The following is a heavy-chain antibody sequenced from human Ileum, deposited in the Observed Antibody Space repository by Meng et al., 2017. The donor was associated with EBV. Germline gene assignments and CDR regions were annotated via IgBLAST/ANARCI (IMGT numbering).Heavy chain of an antibody. V-gene: IGHV3-74*02. CDR1: GFTFSNSW. D-gene: IGHD3/OR15-3a*01. CDR3: VRGGLGPWY. Sequence: EVQLVESGGGVLRPGGSLRLSCAASGFTFSNSWMHWLRQAPGKGLVWVSHIDTDGSTTNYAGSVKGRFTISRDNAKNTLSLQMNSLRVEDTAVYYCVRGGLGPWYWGQGTLVTASS. CDR2: IDTDGSTT. J-gene: IGHJ4*02.